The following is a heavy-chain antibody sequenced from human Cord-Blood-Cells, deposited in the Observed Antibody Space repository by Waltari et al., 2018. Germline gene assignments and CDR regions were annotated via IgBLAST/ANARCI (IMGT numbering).Heavy chain of an antibody. D-gene: IGHD6-6*01. CDR1: GGSISSSNW. CDR2: TYHSGGT. J-gene: IGHJ4*02. CDR3: ARGSVYSSSSFIFDY. Sequence: QVQLQESGPGLVKPSGTLSLTCAVSGGSISSSNWWSWVRQPPGKGLAWIGETYHSGGTNYTPSLKSRVTISVDKAKNQFSLKLSSVTAADTDVYYCARGSVYSSSSFIFDYWGQGTLVTVSS. V-gene: IGHV4-4*02.